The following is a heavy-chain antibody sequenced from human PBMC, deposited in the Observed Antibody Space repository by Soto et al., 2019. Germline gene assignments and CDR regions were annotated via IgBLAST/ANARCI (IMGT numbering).Heavy chain of an antibody. J-gene: IGHJ4*02. V-gene: IGHV4-39*01. CDR3: ARHAFVQLERHNFDY. CDR1: GGSISSSSYY. D-gene: IGHD1-1*01. CDR2: IYYSGST. Sequence: PSETLSLTCTVSGGSISSSSYYWGWIRQPPGKGLEWIGSIYYSGSTYYNPSLKSRVTISVDTSKNQFSLKLSSVTAADTAVYYCARHAFVQLERHNFDYWGQGTPVTVSS.